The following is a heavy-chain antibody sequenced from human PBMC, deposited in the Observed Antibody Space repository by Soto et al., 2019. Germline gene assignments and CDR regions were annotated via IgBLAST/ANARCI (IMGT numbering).Heavy chain of an antibody. D-gene: IGHD3-10*01. CDR3: AKDLNTMVRGVIIAPYYYYGMDV. Sequence: GGSLRLSCAASGFTFSSYGMHWVRQAPGKGLEWVAVISYDGSNKYYADSVKGRFTISRDNSKNTLYLQMNSLRAEDTAVYYCAKDLNTMVRGVIIAPYYYYGMDVWGQGTTVTVSS. CDR1: GFTFSSYG. J-gene: IGHJ6*02. CDR2: ISYDGSNK. V-gene: IGHV3-30*18.